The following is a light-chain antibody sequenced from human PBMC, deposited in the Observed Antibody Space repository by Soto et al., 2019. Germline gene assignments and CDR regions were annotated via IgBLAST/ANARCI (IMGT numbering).Light chain of an antibody. CDR3: QQYNNGLLT. Sequence: EIVITRSPATLSVSPGKRATLSCSASQSVSSNLAWYQQKPGQAPRLLIYGASTRATGIPARFSGSGSGTEFTLTISSLQSEDFAVYYCQQYNNGLLTFGGGTKVDIK. V-gene: IGKV3-15*01. CDR2: GAS. J-gene: IGKJ4*01. CDR1: QSVSSN.